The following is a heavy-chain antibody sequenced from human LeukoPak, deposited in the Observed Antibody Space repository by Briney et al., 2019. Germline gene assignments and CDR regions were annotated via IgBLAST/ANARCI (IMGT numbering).Heavy chain of an antibody. J-gene: IGHJ4*02. CDR3: AGVAPGNYFDY. CDR1: GFTVSSNY. D-gene: IGHD2-15*01. CDR2: IYSGGST. Sequence: PGGSLRLSCAASGFTVSSNYMSWLRQAPGKGLEWVSVIYSGGSTYSADSVKGRFTISRDNSKNTLYLQMNSLRADDTAVYYCAGVAPGNYFDYWGQGTLVTVSS. V-gene: IGHV3-53*01.